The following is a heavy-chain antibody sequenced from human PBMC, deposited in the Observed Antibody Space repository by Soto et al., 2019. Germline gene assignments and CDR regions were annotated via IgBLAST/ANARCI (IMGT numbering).Heavy chain of an antibody. CDR2: IYYSGGT. J-gene: IGHJ4*02. V-gene: IGHV4-59*01. CDR1: GGSISSYY. Sequence: SETLSLTCTVSGGSISSYYWSWIRQPPGKGPEWIGYIYYSGGTNYNPSLKSRVTISVDTSKNQFSLKLSSVTAADTAVYYCARVYGDYLDYWGQGTLVTVSS. D-gene: IGHD4-17*01. CDR3: ARVYGDYLDY.